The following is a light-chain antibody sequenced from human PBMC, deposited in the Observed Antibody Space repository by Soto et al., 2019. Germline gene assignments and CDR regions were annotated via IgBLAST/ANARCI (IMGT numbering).Light chain of an antibody. CDR3: QQYGSSPWT. CDR2: TAS. J-gene: IGKJ1*01. CDR1: QSVASNY. Sequence: EIVLTQSPGTLSLSPGERATLSCRASQSVASNYLAWYQQKPGQAPRLLIYTASSRATGIPDRFSGSGSGTDFTLTISRLEPEDSGVFYCQQYGSSPWTFGQGTKVEIK. V-gene: IGKV3-20*01.